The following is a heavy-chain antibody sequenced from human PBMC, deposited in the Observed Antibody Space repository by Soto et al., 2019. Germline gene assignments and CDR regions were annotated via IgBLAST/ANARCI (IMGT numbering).Heavy chain of an antibody. CDR2: ISYDGSNK. V-gene: IGHV3-30*03. Sequence: QVQVVESGGGVVQPGRSLRLSCAASGFTFSNYGMHWARQAPGEGLEWVAAISYDGSNKYYADSVKGRFTISRDNSKNDQYLKMLSLRVEGLAEYDCAMGLGVNVFGVARIPHYYHYDGMDVWGQGTTVTVSS. CDR3: AMGLGVNVFGVARIPHYYHYDGMDV. D-gene: IGHD3-3*01. CDR1: GFTFSNYG. J-gene: IGHJ6*02.